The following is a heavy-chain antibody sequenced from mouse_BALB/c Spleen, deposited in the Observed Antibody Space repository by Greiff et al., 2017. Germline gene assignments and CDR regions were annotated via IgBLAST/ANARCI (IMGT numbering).Heavy chain of an antibody. J-gene: IGHJ4*01. CDR1: GFNIKDYY. D-gene: IGHD2-1*01. V-gene: IGHV14-1*02. Sequence: VQLKQSGAELVRPGALVKLSCKASGFNIKDYYMHWVKQRPEQGLEWIGWIDPENGNTIYDPKFQGKASITADTSSNTAYLQLSSLTSEDTAVYYCARYYGNYAYYYGMDYWGQGTSVTVSS. CDR2: IDPENGNT. CDR3: ARYYGNYAYYYGMDY.